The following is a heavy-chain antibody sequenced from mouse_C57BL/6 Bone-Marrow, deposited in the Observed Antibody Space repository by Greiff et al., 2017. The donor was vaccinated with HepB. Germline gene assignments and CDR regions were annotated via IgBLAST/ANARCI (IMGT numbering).Heavy chain of an antibody. V-gene: IGHV1-59*01. Sequence: QVQLQQPGAELVRPGTSVKLSCKASGYNFTSYWMHWVKQRPGQGLEWIGVIDPSDSYTNYNQKFKGKATLTVDTSSSTAYMQLSSLTSEDSAVYNCARLWYNRTPQAHLDYWGQGTSLTVSS. CDR3: ARLWYNRTPQAHLDY. D-gene: IGHD3-2*02. CDR2: IDPSDSYT. CDR1: GYNFTSYW. J-gene: IGHJ2*02.